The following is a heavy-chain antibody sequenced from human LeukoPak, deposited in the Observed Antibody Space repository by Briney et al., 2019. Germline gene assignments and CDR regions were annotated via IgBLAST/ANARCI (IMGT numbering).Heavy chain of an antibody. CDR2: IRYDGSNK. CDR3: AKDPRDHSYGWNWRYFDY. V-gene: IGHV3-30*02. Sequence: GGSLRLSCAASGFTFSSYGMHWVRQAPGKGLEWVAFIRYDGSNKYYADSVKGRFTISRDNSKNTLYLQMKSLRAEDTAVYYCAKDPRDHSYGWNWRYFDYWGQGTLVTVSA. D-gene: IGHD5-18*01. CDR1: GFTFSSYG. J-gene: IGHJ4*02.